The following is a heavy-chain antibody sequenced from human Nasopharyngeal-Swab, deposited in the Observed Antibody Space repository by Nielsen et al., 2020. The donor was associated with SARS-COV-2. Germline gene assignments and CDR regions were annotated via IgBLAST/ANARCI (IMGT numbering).Heavy chain of an antibody. V-gene: IGHV3-21*01. CDR2: ISSSSSYI. D-gene: IGHD1-1*01. J-gene: IGHJ4*02. Sequence: VRQAPGKGLEWVSSISSSSSYIYYADSVKGRFTVSRDNAKNSLYLQMNSLRAGETAIYYCARDAPPARLGYWGQGTLVTVSS. CDR3: ARDAPPARLGY.